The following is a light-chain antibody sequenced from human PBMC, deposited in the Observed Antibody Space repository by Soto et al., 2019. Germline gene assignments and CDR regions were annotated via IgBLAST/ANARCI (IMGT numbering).Light chain of an antibody. CDR1: QTFKKF. J-gene: IGKJ2*01. CDR2: AAS. Sequence: DIQMTQSPSSLSASVGDRVTITCRASQTFKKFLNWYQQKPGKAPKLLIYAASSLQGGVPSRFSGSGSGTDFTLTISSLQPEDFATYYCQQSYRTPYTFGQGTKLEIK. V-gene: IGKV1-39*01. CDR3: QQSYRTPYT.